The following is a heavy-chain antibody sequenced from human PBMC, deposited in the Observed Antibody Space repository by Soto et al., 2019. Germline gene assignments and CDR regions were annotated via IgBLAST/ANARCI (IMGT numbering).Heavy chain of an antibody. Sequence: ASVKVSCNASPYTFTSYAIHWVRQSPGQSLQWMGWINTGSGNTKYSQWLWGRVTITGDTLASTGYMEVSSLRSGYTAVYYCARGGYRCYQWDYWGQGTLVTVSS. CDR2: INTGSGNT. CDR1: PYTFTSYA. J-gene: IGHJ4*02. CDR3: ARGGYRCYQWDY. V-gene: IGHV1-3*04. D-gene: IGHD5-12*01.